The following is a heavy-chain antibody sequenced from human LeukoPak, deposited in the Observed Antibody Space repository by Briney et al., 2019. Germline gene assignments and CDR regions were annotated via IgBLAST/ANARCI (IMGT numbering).Heavy chain of an antibody. J-gene: IGHJ3*02. Sequence: ASVKVSCKASGYPFTGYFIHWVRQAPGLGLEWMGWINPNSGGTNYAQKFQGWVTMTRDTSINTDYMELSSLKSDDTAVYYCARANYYDSIGDAFDIWGQGTMVTVSS. CDR2: INPNSGGT. D-gene: IGHD3-22*01. CDR3: ARANYYDSIGDAFDI. V-gene: IGHV1-2*04. CDR1: GYPFTGYF.